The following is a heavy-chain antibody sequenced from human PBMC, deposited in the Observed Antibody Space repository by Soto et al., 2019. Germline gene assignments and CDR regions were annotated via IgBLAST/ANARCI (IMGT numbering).Heavy chain of an antibody. J-gene: IGHJ4*02. D-gene: IGHD3-22*01. V-gene: IGHV3-23*01. CDR3: AKDWRGYYYDSSGYYYFDY. Sequence: GRSLRLSCAASGFTFSSYAMSWVRQAPGKGLEWVSAISGSGGSTYYADSVKGRFTISRDNSKNTLYLQMNSLRAEDTAVYYCAKDWRGYYYDSSGYYYFDYWGQGTLVTVSS. CDR1: GFTFSSYA. CDR2: ISGSGGST.